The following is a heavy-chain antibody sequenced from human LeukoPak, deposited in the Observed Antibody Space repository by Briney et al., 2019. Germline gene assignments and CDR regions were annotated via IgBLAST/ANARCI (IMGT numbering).Heavy chain of an antibody. CDR1: GSSFTSYW. CDR3: ARQSRVSGSWYIIDY. CDR2: IDPSDSYT. D-gene: IGHD6-13*01. Sequence: GESLKISCKGSGSSFTSYWISWVRQLPGKGVEWMGRIDPSDSYTNYSPSFQGHVTISADKSISTAYLQWSSLKASDTAMYYCARQSRVSGSWYIIDYWGQGTLVTVSS. J-gene: IGHJ4*02. V-gene: IGHV5-10-1*01.